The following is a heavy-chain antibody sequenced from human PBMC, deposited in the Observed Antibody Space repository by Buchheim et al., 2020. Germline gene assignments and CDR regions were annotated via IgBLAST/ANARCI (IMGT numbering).Heavy chain of an antibody. D-gene: IGHD3-22*01. V-gene: IGHV4-39*07. CDR3: ARYEPYYYYFDT. CDR2: IYSDGGT. Sequence: QLQLQESGPGLEKPSETLSLTCNVSRGSIRNSVYYWGWLRQPPGKGLEWIANIYSDGGTSYSPSLKSRVSISIDTSQDQFSLRLTSVTAADTAVYYCARYEPYYYYFDTWGQGAL. J-gene: IGHJ5*02. CDR1: RGSIRNSVYY.